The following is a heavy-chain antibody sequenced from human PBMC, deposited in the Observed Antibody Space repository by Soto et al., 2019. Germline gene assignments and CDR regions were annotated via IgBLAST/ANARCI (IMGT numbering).Heavy chain of an antibody. D-gene: IGHD2-15*01. CDR1: GYTFTSYY. J-gene: IGHJ4*02. CDR3: ARDLTPYCSGGSCYYFDY. CDR2: INPSGGST. V-gene: IGHV1-46*04. Sequence: ASVKVSCKASGYTFTSYYMHWVRQAPGQGLEWMGIINPSGGSTSYAQKLQGRVTMTRDTSTSTAYMELSSLRSEDTAVYYCARDLTPYCSGGSCYYFDYWGQGTLVTVSS.